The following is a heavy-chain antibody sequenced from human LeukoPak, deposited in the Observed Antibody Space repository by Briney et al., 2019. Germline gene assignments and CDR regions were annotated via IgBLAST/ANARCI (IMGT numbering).Heavy chain of an antibody. V-gene: IGHV4-61*02. CDR2: IYTSGST. J-gene: IGHJ3*02. D-gene: IGHD3-22*01. CDR3: ARSVGGYYYDSSGYPSSGAFDI. CDR1: GGPISSGSYY. Sequence: PSETLSLTCTVSGGPISSGSYYWSWIRQPAGKGLEWIGRIYTSGSTNYNPSLKSRVTISVDTSKNQFSLKLSSVTAADTAVYYCARSVGGYYYDSSGYPSSGAFDIWGQGTMVTVSS.